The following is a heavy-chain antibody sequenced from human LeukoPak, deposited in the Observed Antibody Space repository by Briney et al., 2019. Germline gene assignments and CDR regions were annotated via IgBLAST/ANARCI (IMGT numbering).Heavy chain of an antibody. J-gene: IGHJ4*02. Sequence: GESLKISCKGSGYSFTSYWIGWVRPMPGKGLEWMGRIDPSDSYTNYSPTFQGHVTISADKSISTAYLQWSSLKASDTAMYYCARHLWFGELEYWGQGTLVTVSS. D-gene: IGHD3-10*01. V-gene: IGHV5-10-1*01. CDR2: IDPSDSYT. CDR1: GYSFTSYW. CDR3: ARHLWFGELEY.